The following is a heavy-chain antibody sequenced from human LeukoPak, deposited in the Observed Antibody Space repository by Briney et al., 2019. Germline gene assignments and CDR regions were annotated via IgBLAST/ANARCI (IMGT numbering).Heavy chain of an antibody. CDR1: GGTFSSYA. V-gene: IGHV1-69*05. CDR3: AREGDIVVVPAARPSHWYFDL. Sequence: SVKVSCKASGGTFSSYAISWVRQAPGQGLEWMGGIIPIFGTSNYAQKFQGRVTITTDESTRTAYMELSSLRSEDTAVYYCAREGDIVVVPAARPSHWYFDLWGRGTLVTVSS. D-gene: IGHD2-2*01. J-gene: IGHJ2*01. CDR2: IIPIFGTS.